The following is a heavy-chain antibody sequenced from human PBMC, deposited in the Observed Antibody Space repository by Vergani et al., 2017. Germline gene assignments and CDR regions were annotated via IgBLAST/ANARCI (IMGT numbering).Heavy chain of an antibody. V-gene: IGHV4-30-2*01. J-gene: IGHJ3*02. CDR2: IYHSGST. CDR3: AREDCSSTSCYRSGAFDI. D-gene: IGHD2-2*02. Sequence: QLQLQESGSGLVKPSQTLSLTCAVSGGSISSGGYSWSWLRQPPGKGLEWIGYIYHSGSTYYNPSLKSRVTISVDRSKNQFSLKLSSVTAADTAVYYCAREDCSSTSCYRSGAFDIWGQGTMVTVSS. CDR1: GGSISSGGYS.